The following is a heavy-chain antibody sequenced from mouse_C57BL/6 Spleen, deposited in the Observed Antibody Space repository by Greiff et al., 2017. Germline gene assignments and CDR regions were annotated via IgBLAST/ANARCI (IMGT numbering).Heavy chain of an antibody. CDR3: ARRRDYFDY. Sequence: EVKLQQSGPELVKPGASVKISCKASGYTFTDYYMNWVKQSHGKSLEWIGDINPNNGGTSYNQKFKGKATLTVDKSSSTAYMELRSLTSEDSAVYYCARRRDYFDYWGQGTTLTVSS. CDR1: GYTFTDYY. CDR2: INPNNGGT. J-gene: IGHJ2*01. V-gene: IGHV1-26*01.